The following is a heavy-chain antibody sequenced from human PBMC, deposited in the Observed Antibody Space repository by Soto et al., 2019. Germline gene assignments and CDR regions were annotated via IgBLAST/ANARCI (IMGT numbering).Heavy chain of an antibody. D-gene: IGHD3-10*01. CDR2: INSDGSST. J-gene: IGHJ6*02. V-gene: IGHV3-74*01. CDR1: GFTFSSYW. CDR3: ARGIRGYYGMDV. Sequence: EVQLVESGGGSVQPGGSLRLSCAASGFTFSSYWMNWVRQGPGKGLVWVSRINSDGSSTNYADSVKGRFTISRDNAKNTLYLQMNSLGAEDTAVYYCARGIRGYYGMDVWGQGTTVPVSS.